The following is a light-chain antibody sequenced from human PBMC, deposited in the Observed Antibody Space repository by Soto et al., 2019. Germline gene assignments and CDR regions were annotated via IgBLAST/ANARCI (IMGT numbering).Light chain of an antibody. CDR1: QSISNY. J-gene: IGKJ2*02. Sequence: DIQMTQSPSSLSASVGDRVTITCRASQSISNYLNWYQQKPGKAPKLLIYAASSLQSAVPSRFSCSGSGTDFTLPISSLQPEDFATYYCQQTYSTPPCTFGQGTKLEIK. CDR3: QQTYSTPPCT. V-gene: IGKV1-39*01. CDR2: AAS.